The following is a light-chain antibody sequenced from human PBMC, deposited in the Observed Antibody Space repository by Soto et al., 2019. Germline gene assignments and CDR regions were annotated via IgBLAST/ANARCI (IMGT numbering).Light chain of an antibody. J-gene: IGLJ1*01. V-gene: IGLV1-40*01. Sequence: QSVLTQPPSVSGAPRQRVTISCTGSSSNIGAGYDVHWYQQLPGTAPKLLIYGNSNRPSGVPDRFSGSKSGTSASLAITGLQAEDEADYYCQSYDSSLSGYVFGTGTKVTGL. CDR1: SSNIGAGYD. CDR2: GNS. CDR3: QSYDSSLSGYV.